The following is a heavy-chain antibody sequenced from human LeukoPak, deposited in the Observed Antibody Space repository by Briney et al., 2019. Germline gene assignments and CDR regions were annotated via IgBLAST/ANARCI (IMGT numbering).Heavy chain of an antibody. V-gene: IGHV3-48*03. CDR2: ISRSGATI. CDR3: ATEGPGDYSDYPYYFDY. Sequence: GGSLRLSCAASGRTFSTFEMNWVRQAPGKGLEWVSYISRSGATIYYADSVRGRFTVSRDNAKNSLYLQVNSLRADDTAFYYCATEGPGDYSDYPYYFDYWGQGTLVTVSS. J-gene: IGHJ4*02. CDR1: GRTFSTFE. D-gene: IGHD4-11*01.